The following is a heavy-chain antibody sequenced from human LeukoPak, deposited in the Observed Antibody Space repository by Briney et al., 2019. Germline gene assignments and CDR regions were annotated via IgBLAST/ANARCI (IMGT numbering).Heavy chain of an antibody. D-gene: IGHD6-19*01. CDR3: ARALSSGWSGHDAFDI. CDR1: GGSITSYY. Sequence: SETLSLTCTVSGGSITSYYWSWIRQPPGKGLEWIGYIYYSGSTNYNPSLKSRATISVDTSKNQFSLKLRSVTAADTALYYCARALSSGWSGHDAFDIWGQGTMVTVSS. J-gene: IGHJ3*02. CDR2: IYYSGST. V-gene: IGHV4-59*01.